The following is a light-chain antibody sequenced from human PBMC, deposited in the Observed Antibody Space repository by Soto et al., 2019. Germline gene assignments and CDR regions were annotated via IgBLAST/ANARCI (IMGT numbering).Light chain of an antibody. Sequence: SYELTQPPSVSVSPGQTASITCSGDKLGDKYACWYQQKAGQSPVLVIYQDRKRPSGIPERFSGSNSGNTATLTISGTQAMDEADYYCHVWDGSTVVFGGGTKLTVL. CDR3: HVWDGSTVV. CDR1: KLGDKY. CDR2: QDR. V-gene: IGLV3-1*01. J-gene: IGLJ2*01.